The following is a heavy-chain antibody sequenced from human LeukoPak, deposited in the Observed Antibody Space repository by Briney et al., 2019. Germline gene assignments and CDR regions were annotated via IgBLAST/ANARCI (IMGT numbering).Heavy chain of an antibody. V-gene: IGHV1-8*01. CDR3: ARGLQWDRHNFDY. Sequence: SVEVSCKASGYTFASYDINWVRQATGQGLEWMGWMNPNSGNTGYAQKFQGRVTMTRNTSISTAYMELSSLRSEDTAVYYCARGLQWDRHNFDYWGQGTLVTVSS. CDR2: MNPNSGNT. CDR1: GYTFASYD. J-gene: IGHJ4*02. D-gene: IGHD1-26*01.